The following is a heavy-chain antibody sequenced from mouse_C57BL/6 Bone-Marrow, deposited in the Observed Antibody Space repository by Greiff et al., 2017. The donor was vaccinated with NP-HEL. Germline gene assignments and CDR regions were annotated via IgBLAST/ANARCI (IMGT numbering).Heavy chain of an antibody. D-gene: IGHD1-1*01. CDR2: IDPEDGET. CDR1: GFNIKDYY. J-gene: IGHJ3*01. V-gene: IGHV14-2*01. CDR3: ARSLSGNAY. Sequence: EVKLEESGAELVKPGASVKLSCTASGFNIKDYYMHWVKQRTEQGLEWIGRIDPEDGETKYAPKFQDKATITADTSSNTAYLQLSSLTSEDTAVYYCARSLSGNAYWGRGTLVTVSA.